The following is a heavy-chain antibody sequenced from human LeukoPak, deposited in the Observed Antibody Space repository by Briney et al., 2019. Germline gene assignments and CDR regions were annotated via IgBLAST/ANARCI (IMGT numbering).Heavy chain of an antibody. CDR2: INPNSGGT. V-gene: IGHV1-2*02. CDR3: ARGLRFLEWSPFDY. CDR1: GYTFTGYY. J-gene: IGHJ4*02. D-gene: IGHD3-3*01. Sequence: GSVKVSCEASGYTFTGYYVHWVRQAPGQWREWMGWINPNSGGTNYAQKFQGRVTMTRDTSISTAYMELSRLRSDDTAVYYCARGLRFLEWSPFDYWGKGTLVTVSS.